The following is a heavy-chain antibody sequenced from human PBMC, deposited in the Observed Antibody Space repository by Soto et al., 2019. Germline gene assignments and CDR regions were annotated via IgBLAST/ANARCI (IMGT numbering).Heavy chain of an antibody. J-gene: IGHJ4*02. CDR3: AKRSRRYDSSGSLGDFDY. D-gene: IGHD3-22*01. CDR1: VFTFSSYA. Sequence: GWSLRLSCASSVFTFSSYAMSWVRQAPGKGLEWVSAISGSGGSTYYADSVKGRFTISRDNSKNTLYLQMNSLRAEDTAVYYCAKRSRRYDSSGSLGDFDYWGQGTLVTVSS. V-gene: IGHV3-23*01. CDR2: ISGSGGST.